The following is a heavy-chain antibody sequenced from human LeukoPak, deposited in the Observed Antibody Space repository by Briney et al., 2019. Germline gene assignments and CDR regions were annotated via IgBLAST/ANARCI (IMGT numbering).Heavy chain of an antibody. CDR1: GGSFSGYY. CDR3: ARDPWRGYNYAY. V-gene: IGHV4-34*01. CDR2: INHSGST. Sequence: SETLSLTCAVYGGSFSGYYWSWIRQPPGKGLEWIGEINHSGSTNYNPSLKSRVTISVDTSKNQFSLKLSSVTAADTAVYYCARDPWRGYNYAYWSQGTLVTVSS. D-gene: IGHD5-24*01. J-gene: IGHJ4*02.